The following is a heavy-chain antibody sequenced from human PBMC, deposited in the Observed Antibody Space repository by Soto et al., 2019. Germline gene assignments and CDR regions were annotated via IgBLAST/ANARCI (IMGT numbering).Heavy chain of an antibody. CDR2: ISYDGSNK. CDR1: GFTFSSYA. Sequence: QVQLVESGGGVVQPGRSLRLSCAASGFTFSSYAMHWVRQAPGKGLEWVAVISYDGSNKYYADSVKGRFTISRDNSKHTLYLQMNSLRAEDTAVYYCARDTGLRFLEWLLFDWGQGTLVTVSS. D-gene: IGHD3-3*01. V-gene: IGHV3-30-3*01. CDR3: ARDTGLRFLEWLLFD. J-gene: IGHJ4*02.